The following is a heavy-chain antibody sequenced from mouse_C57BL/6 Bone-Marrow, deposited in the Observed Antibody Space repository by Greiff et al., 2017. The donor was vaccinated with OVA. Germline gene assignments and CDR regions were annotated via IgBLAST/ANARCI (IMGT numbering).Heavy chain of an antibody. J-gene: IGHJ1*03. CDR1: EYEFPSHD. CDR2: INSDGGST. D-gene: IGHD2-4*01. CDR3: ARLDDYDGDWYFDV. Sequence: EVQRVESGGGLVQPGESLKLSCESNEYEFPSHDMSWVRKTPEKRLELVAAINSDGGSTYYPDTMERRFIISRDNTKKTLYLQMSSLRSEDTALYYGARLDDYDGDWYFDVWGTGTTVTVSS. V-gene: IGHV5-2*01.